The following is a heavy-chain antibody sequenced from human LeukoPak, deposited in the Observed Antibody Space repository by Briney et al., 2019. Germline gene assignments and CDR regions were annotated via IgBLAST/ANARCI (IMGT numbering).Heavy chain of an antibody. J-gene: IGHJ4*02. CDR1: GFTFRGYA. CDR2: ISTSGGST. Sequence: GSLRLSCAASGFTFRGYAMSWVRQAPGKGLEWVSAISTSGGSTYYADSVKGRFTISRDNPKNTLYLQMNSMRAEDTAVYYCAKEALQSLRYSYISNFDYWGQGTLVTVSS. V-gene: IGHV3-23*01. D-gene: IGHD5-18*01. CDR3: AKEALQSLRYSYISNFDY.